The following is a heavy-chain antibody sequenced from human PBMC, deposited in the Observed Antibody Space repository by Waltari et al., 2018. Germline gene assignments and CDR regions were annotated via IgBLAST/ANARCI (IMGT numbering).Heavy chain of an antibody. CDR1: GYTFTSYA. J-gene: IGHJ6*02. CDR2: INAGNCNT. CDR3: AREWGIERMYGMDV. Sequence: QVQLVQSGAEVKKPGASVKVSCKASGYTFTSYAMHWVRQAPGQRLEWMGWINAGNCNTKYSQKFQGRVTITRDTSASTAYMELSSLRSEDTAVHYCAREWGIERMYGMDVWGQGTTVTVSS. V-gene: IGHV1-3*01. D-gene: IGHD7-27*01.